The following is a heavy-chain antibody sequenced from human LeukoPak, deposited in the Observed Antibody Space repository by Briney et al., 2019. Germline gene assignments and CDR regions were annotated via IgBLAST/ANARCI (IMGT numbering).Heavy chain of an antibody. J-gene: IGHJ2*01. CDR1: GFTFSSYS. V-gene: IGHV3-21*01. CDR3: ARDISGRRWYFDL. CDR2: ISSSSSYI. D-gene: IGHD6-6*01. Sequence: GGSLRLSCAASGFTFSSYSMNWVRQAPGKGLEWVSSISSSSSYIYYADSVKGRFTISRDNAKNSLYLQMNSLRAEDTAVYYCARDISGRRWYFDLWGCGTLVTVS.